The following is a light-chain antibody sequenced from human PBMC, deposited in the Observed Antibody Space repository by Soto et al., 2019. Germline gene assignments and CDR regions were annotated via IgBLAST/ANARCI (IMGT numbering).Light chain of an antibody. CDR2: DDD. CDR3: GAWDNSLSARL. Sequence: QSVLTQPPSLSAAPGQTVTISCSGRSSNIGDNFVAWYQQLPGAAPQLLIYDDDKRPSGIPDRFSGSKSGTSATLGISGLQTGDEADYYCGAWDNSLSARLFGGGTKLTVL. V-gene: IGLV1-51*01. J-gene: IGLJ2*01. CDR1: SSNIGDNF.